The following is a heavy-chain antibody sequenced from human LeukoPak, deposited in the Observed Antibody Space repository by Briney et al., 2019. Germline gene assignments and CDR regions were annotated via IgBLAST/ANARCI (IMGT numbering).Heavy chain of an antibody. CDR2: INPNSGGT. Sequence: ASVKVSCKASGYTFTGYYMHWVRQAPGQGLEWMGWINPNSGGTNYQGRVTMTRDTSISTAYMELSRLRSDDTAVYYCARGITMFTPFDPWGQGTLVTVSS. J-gene: IGHJ5*02. V-gene: IGHV1-2*02. CDR3: ARGITMFTPFDP. D-gene: IGHD3-3*01. CDR1: GYTFTGYY.